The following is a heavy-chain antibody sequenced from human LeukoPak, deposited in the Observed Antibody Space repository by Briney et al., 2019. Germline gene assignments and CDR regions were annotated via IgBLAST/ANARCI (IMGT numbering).Heavy chain of an antibody. CDR2: ISSSSSYT. CDR1: GFTLSDYY. D-gene: IGHD6-13*01. CDR3: ARLTAAGYYFDY. V-gene: IGHV3-11*06. Sequence: GGSLRLSCAASGFTLSDYYMSWIRQAPGKGLEWVSYISSSSSYTNYADSVKGRFTISRDNAKNSLYLQMNSLRAEDTAVYYCARLTAAGYYFDYWGQGTLVTVSS. J-gene: IGHJ4*02.